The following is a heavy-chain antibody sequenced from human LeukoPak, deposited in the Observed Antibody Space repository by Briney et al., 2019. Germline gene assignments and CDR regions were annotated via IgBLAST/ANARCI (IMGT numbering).Heavy chain of an antibody. CDR1: GFTFSSYR. Sequence: PGGSLRLSCAPSGFTFSSYRMHWVRQARGKGLVWVSRINSDGSSTNYADSVKGRFTISRDNAKNTLYLQMNSLRAEDTAVYYCARSQWLDYFDYWGQGTLVTVSS. D-gene: IGHD6-19*01. J-gene: IGHJ4*02. V-gene: IGHV3-74*01. CDR2: INSDGSST. CDR3: ARSQWLDYFDY.